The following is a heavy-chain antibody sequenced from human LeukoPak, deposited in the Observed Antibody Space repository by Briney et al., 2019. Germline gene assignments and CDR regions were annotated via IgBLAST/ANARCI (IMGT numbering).Heavy chain of an antibody. Sequence: GGSLRLSCGASGFTFSSYGMSWVRQAPGKGLEWVSTIIKTGGSTYYADSVKGRFTISRDNSKNTVYLQINSLRAEDTAIYYCAKDSTGWSRDYWGQGTLVTVSS. CDR1: GFTFSSYG. CDR2: IIKTGGST. D-gene: IGHD6-19*01. J-gene: IGHJ4*02. V-gene: IGHV3-23*01. CDR3: AKDSTGWSRDY.